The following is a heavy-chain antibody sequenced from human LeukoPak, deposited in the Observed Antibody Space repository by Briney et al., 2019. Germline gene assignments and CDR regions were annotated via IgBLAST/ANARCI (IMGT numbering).Heavy chain of an antibody. CDR1: GGSISSYY. D-gene: IGHD3-22*01. V-gene: IGHV4-59*01. Sequence: SETLSLTCTVSGGSISSYYWSWIRQPPGKGLEWIGYIYYSGSTNYNPSLKSRVTISVDTSKNQFSLKLSSVTAADTAVYYCARDRSDYYDSSGYGGYFDYWGRGTLVTVSS. J-gene: IGHJ4*02. CDR2: IYYSGST. CDR3: ARDRSDYYDSSGYGGYFDY.